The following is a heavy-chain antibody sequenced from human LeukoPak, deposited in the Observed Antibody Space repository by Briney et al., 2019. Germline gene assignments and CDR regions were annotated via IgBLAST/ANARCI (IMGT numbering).Heavy chain of an antibody. J-gene: IGHJ4*02. V-gene: IGHV4-59*01. D-gene: IGHD1-26*01. CDR2: IYYSGST. Sequence: SETLSLTCIVSGGSISGYYWSWIRQPPGKGLEWIGYIYYSGSTDYNPSLKSRVSISVDTSKNQFSLKLRSVTAADTAVYYWARGGGQWELLDYWGQGTLVTVSS. CDR1: GGSISGYY. CDR3: ARGGGQWELLDY.